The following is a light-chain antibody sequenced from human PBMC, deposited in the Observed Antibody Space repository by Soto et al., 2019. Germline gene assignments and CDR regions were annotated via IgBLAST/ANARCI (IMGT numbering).Light chain of an antibody. Sequence: DIQMTQSPSNLSASVGDRVTITCRASQSISSWLAWYQQKPGKAPKLLISKASSLQSGVPSRFSGSGSGTEFTLTISSLQPDDFATYYCQQYNSYPYTFGQGTKLEIK. CDR1: QSISSW. CDR3: QQYNSYPYT. CDR2: KAS. J-gene: IGKJ2*01. V-gene: IGKV1-5*03.